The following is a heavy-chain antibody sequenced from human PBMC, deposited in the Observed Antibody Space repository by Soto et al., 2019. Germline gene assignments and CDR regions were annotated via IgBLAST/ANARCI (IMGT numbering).Heavy chain of an antibody. CDR3: ARGVRTRDLVYYYYYGMDV. V-gene: IGHV4-34*01. Sequence: SETLSLTCAVYGGSFRGYYWGWIRQTPGKGLEWTGEINHSGSTNYNPSLKSRVTISVDTSKNQFSLKLSSVTAADTAVYYCARGVRTRDLVYYYYYGMDVWGQGTTVTVSS. CDR2: INHSGST. CDR1: GGSFRGYY. J-gene: IGHJ6*02. D-gene: IGHD3-10*01.